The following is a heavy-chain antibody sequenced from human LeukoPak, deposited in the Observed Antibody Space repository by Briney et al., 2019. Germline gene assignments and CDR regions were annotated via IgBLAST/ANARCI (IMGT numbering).Heavy chain of an antibody. Sequence: PGGSLRLSCVASGFTVSSNYMTWVRQAPGKGLEWVSVIYTGGTPYYADSVKGRFTISRDISKNTVYLQMNSLRAEDTAVYYCASLYGSGSNNDYWGQGTLVTVSS. CDR2: IYTGGTP. J-gene: IGHJ4*02. D-gene: IGHD3-10*01. CDR3: ASLYGSGSNNDY. V-gene: IGHV3-53*01. CDR1: GFTVSSNY.